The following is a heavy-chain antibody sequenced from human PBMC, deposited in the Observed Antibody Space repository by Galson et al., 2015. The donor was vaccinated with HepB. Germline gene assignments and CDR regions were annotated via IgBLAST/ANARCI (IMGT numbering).Heavy chain of an antibody. CDR3: VKEGSWFGGDWFDP. CDR2: INGRGSTR. V-gene: IGHV3-23*01. D-gene: IGHD3-16*01. J-gene: IGHJ5*02. CDR1: GFIFRHHA. Sequence: SLRLSCAGSGFIFRHHAMAWIRQAPGKGLEWVSGINGRGSTRPYSDAVKGRFSSSRDNSKDTVFLQMGNLRAEDTAVYYCVKEGSWFGGDWFDPWGQGALVTVS.